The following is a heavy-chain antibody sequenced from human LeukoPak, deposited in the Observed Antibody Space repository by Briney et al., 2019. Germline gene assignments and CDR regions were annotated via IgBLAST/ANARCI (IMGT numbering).Heavy chain of an antibody. Sequence: SETLSLTCTVSGGSINSYYWSWIRQPPGKGLEWIGYIYYSGSTNYNPSLKSRVTISVDTSKNQFSLKLSSVTAADTAAYYCARGPIATGYYYGMVVWGRGTTVTVSS. CDR3: ARGPIATGYYYGMVV. J-gene: IGHJ6*02. D-gene: IGHD1-14*01. V-gene: IGHV4-59*01. CDR1: GGSINSYY. CDR2: IYYSGST.